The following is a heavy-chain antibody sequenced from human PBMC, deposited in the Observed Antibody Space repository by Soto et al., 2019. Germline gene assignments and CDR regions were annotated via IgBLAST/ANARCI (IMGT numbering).Heavy chain of an antibody. Sequence: PGESLKISCKGSGYSFTSYWISWVRQMPGKXLEWMGRIDPSDSYTNYSPSFQGHVTISADKSISTAYLQWSSLKASDTAMYYCARHIRYYYDSSGYSYFDYWGQGSLVTVYS. CDR2: IDPSDSYT. J-gene: IGHJ4*02. D-gene: IGHD3-22*01. CDR3: ARHIRYYYDSSGYSYFDY. V-gene: IGHV5-10-1*01. CDR1: GYSFTSYW.